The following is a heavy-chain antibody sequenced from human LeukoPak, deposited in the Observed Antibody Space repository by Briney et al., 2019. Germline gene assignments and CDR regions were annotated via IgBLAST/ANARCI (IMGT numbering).Heavy chain of an antibody. CDR1: GYTFTNYD. V-gene: IGHV1-8*01. J-gene: IGHJ3*02. Sequence: GASVKVSCKASGYTFTNYDINWVRQATGQGLEWMGWMSPNSGNTGYAQKFQGRVTMTRNTSISTAYMELSRLRSDDTAVYYCARVDRVGSSGCGAFDIWGQGTMVTVSS. CDR2: MSPNSGNT. D-gene: IGHD6-19*01. CDR3: ARVDRVGSSGCGAFDI.